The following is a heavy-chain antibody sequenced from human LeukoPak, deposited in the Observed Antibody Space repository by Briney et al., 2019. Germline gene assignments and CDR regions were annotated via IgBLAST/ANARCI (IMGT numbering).Heavy chain of an antibody. CDR2: MWYDGSNK. CDR1: GFTFSSYG. CDR3: AGDVNGCLDY. Sequence: GRSLRLSCAASGFTFSSYGMHWVRQAPGKGLEWVAVMWYDGSNKYYADSVKGRFTISRDNSKNTLYLQMNSLRAEGTAVYYCAGDVNGCLDYWGQGPLVTVSS. D-gene: IGHD2/OR15-2a*01. V-gene: IGHV3-33*01. J-gene: IGHJ4*02.